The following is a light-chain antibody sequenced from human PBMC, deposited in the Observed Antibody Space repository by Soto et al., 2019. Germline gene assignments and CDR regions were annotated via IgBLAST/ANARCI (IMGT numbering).Light chain of an antibody. CDR3: QHRINWPPIT. J-gene: IGKJ5*01. CDR1: QSVSSN. Sequence: EIVMTQSPATLSVSPGERATLCCRASQSVSSNLAWYQQKPGQAPRLLIYGASTRATGIPARFSGSGSGTDFTLTISSLEPEDFAVYYCQHRINWPPITFGQGTRLEIK. CDR2: GAS. V-gene: IGKV3-15*01.